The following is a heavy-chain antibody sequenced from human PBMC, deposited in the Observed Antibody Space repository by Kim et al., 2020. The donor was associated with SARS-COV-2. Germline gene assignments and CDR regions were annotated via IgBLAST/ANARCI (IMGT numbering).Heavy chain of an antibody. CDR3: ARGIGYSSGWYPVGAFDI. J-gene: IGHJ3*02. CDR2: ISSSSSYI. V-gene: IGHV3-21*01. Sequence: GGSLRLSCAASGFTFSSYSMNWVRQAPGKGLEWVSSISSSSSYIYYADSVKGRFTISRDNAKNSLYLQMNSLRAEDTAVYYCARGIGYSSGWYPVGAFDIWGQGTMVTVSS. D-gene: IGHD6-19*01. CDR1: GFTFSSYS.